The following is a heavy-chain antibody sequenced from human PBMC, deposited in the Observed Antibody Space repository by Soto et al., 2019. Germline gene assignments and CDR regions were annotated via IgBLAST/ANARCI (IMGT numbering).Heavy chain of an antibody. D-gene: IGHD3-10*01. CDR1: ACSISSYY. J-gene: IGHJ5*02. V-gene: IGHV4-59*01. CDR2: IYYSGST. CDR3: ARAGTTMVRGVISGWFDP. Sequence: AETLSLTCTVSACSISSYYWSWIRQPPGKGLEWIGYIYYSGSTNYNPSLKSRVTISVDTSKNQFSLKLSSVTAADTAVYYCARAGTTMVRGVISGWFDPWGQGTLVTVSS.